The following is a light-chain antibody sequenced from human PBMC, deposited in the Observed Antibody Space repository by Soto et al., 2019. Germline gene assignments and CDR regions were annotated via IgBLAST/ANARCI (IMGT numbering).Light chain of an antibody. CDR2: EVF. J-gene: IGLJ3*02. Sequence: QSVLTQPPSASGSPGQSVTISCTGTSTDVGEYNYVSWYQHHPGKAPKLLIYEVFRRPSGVPDRFSGSKSGNTASLTVSGLQAEDEDDYYCSSYAGRDSWRFGGGTKLTVL. CDR1: STDVGEYNY. V-gene: IGLV2-8*01. CDR3: SSYAGRDSWR.